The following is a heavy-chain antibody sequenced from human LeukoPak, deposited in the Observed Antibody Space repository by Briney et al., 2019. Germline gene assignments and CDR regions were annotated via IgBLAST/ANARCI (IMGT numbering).Heavy chain of an antibody. D-gene: IGHD1-14*01. Sequence: PSETLSLTCTVFGGSISSYYWSWIRQPPGKGLEWIGYIYYSGNTDANTSLKSRVTISLDTTKNHFSLNLNSVTVADTAVYYCARHEPGWRGAFDMWGQGTMASVSS. CDR3: ARHEPGWRGAFDM. J-gene: IGHJ3*02. CDR2: IYYSGNT. CDR1: GGSISSYY. V-gene: IGHV4-59*08.